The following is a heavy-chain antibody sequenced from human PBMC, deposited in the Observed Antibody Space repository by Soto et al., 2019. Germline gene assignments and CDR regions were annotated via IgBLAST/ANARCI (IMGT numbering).Heavy chain of an antibody. Sequence: QVQLVQSGSEVKRPGSSVKVSCKASGCDFRNYALTWVRLAPGQGLAWMGGFLPLSGTPKYAQKFPGRCTMTADTSTTTAYMELTSLRYDNTAVYSCASSYRTSWYGAYWGQGTLVTVS. V-gene: IGHV1-69*06. CDR1: GCDFRNYA. CDR2: FLPLSGTP. D-gene: IGHD6-13*01. CDR3: ASSYRTSWYGAY. J-gene: IGHJ4*02.